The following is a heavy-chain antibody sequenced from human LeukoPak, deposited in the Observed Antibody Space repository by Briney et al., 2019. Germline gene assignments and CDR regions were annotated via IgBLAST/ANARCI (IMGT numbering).Heavy chain of an antibody. V-gene: IGHV3-23*01. CDR1: GLTFSSYA. J-gene: IGHJ4*02. D-gene: IGHD4-17*01. CDR3: AKDDGDHDFDY. Sequence: PGGSLRLSCAASGLTFSSYAMSWVRQAPRKGLEWVSAISGSGDNTYNADSVKGRFTISRDNSKHTLYLQMNSLRPEDTAVYYCAKDDGDHDFDYWGQGTLVTVSS. CDR2: ISGSGDNT.